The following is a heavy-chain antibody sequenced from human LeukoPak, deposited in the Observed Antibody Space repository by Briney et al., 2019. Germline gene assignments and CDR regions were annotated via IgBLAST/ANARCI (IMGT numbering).Heavy chain of an antibody. Sequence: GGSLRLSCAASGFTFTNARMGGARHAPAQGLEWVGLIKSKIDSETTDYAAPVKGRFTISTDDSKHTLYLQMNSLKSEDTAVYYCTTGYGHSDFDYWGQGALVTVSS. J-gene: IGHJ4*02. CDR1: GFTFTNAR. CDR2: IKSKIDSETT. D-gene: IGHD3-3*02. V-gene: IGHV3-15*01. CDR3: TTGYGHSDFDY.